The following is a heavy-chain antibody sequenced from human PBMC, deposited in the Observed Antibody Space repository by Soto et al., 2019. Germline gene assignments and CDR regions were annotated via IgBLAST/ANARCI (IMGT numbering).Heavy chain of an antibody. D-gene: IGHD3-10*01. Sequence: GASVKVSCKASGYTFTGYYMHWVRQAPGQGLEWMGWINPNSGGTNYAQKFQGWVTMTRDTSISTAYMELSRLRSDDTAVYYCARGLWITMVRGVINGWFDPWGQGTLVT. V-gene: IGHV1-2*04. J-gene: IGHJ5*02. CDR2: INPNSGGT. CDR3: ARGLWITMVRGVINGWFDP. CDR1: GYTFTGYY.